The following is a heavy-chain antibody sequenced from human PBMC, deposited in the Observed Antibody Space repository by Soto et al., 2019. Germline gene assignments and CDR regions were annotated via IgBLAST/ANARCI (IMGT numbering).Heavy chain of an antibody. CDR2: IYYSGST. V-gene: IGHV4-61*10. J-gene: IGHJ6*02. Sequence: PSEPQSQTSPVSGGSIRSAGSYCICIRPHGGKGLEWIGYIYYSGSTYYNPSLKSRVTISVDTSKNQFSLKLSSVTAADTAVYYCARDRSGWYNYYYYGMGVWDQGTTVTVSS. D-gene: IGHD6-19*01. CDR3: ARDRSGWYNYYYYGMGV. CDR1: GGSIRSAGSY.